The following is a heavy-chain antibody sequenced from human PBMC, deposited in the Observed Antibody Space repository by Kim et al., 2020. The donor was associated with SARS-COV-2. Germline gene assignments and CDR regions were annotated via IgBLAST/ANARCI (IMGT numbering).Heavy chain of an antibody. Sequence: ASVKVSCKASGYTFTGYYMHWVRQAPGQGLEWMGWINPNSGGTNYAQKFQGRVTMTRDTSISTAYMELSRLRSDDTAVYYCARDPLSSDNFWELLVSYFDYWGQGTLVTVSS. CDR2: INPNSGGT. J-gene: IGHJ4*02. V-gene: IGHV1-2*02. CDR1: GYTFTGYY. D-gene: IGHD1-26*01. CDR3: ARDPLSSDNFWELLVSYFDY.